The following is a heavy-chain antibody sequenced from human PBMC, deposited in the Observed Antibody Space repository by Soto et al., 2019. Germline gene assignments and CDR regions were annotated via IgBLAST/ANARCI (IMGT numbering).Heavy chain of an antibody. J-gene: IGHJ6*02. CDR3: AKGGVGYYDSSGYYDYYGMDV. D-gene: IGHD3-22*01. V-gene: IGHV3-30*18. CDR2: ISYDGSNK. CDR1: GFTFSSYG. Sequence: GGSLRLSCAASGFTFSSYGMHWVRQAPGKGLEWVAVISYDGSNKYYADSVKGRFTISRDNSKNTLYLQMNSLRAEDTAVYYCAKGGVGYYDSSGYYDYYGMDVWGQGTTVTVSS.